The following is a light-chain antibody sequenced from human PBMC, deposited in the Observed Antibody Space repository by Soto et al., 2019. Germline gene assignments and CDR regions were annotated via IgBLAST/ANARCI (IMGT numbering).Light chain of an antibody. CDR1: QSVRNN. J-gene: IGKJ5*01. CDR3: QQYNNWPPIT. V-gene: IGKV3-15*01. Sequence: EIMMTQSPATLSVSPGERATLSCRASQSVRNNLDWYQQKPGQAPRLLIYYASTRATGIPARFSGSGYGTEFTLTISSLQSEDFALYYCQQYNNWPPITFGQGTRLEIK. CDR2: YAS.